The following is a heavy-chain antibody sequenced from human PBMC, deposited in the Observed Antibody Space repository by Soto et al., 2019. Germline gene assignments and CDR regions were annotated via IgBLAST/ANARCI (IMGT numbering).Heavy chain of an antibody. CDR1: GFTFSGYA. D-gene: IGHD3-10*01. V-gene: IGHV3-30*04. CDR3: VRQGGSPGRWYFDS. CDR2: TSYNENYK. Sequence: QVQLVESGGGVVQPGRSLRLSCAASGFTFSGYAMHWVRQAPGKGLEWVAATSYNENYKYYTDSVKGRFTISRDNSKNTLFLQMNSLRSEDTAGYHCVRQGGSPGRWYFDSWGQGSLVTVSS. J-gene: IGHJ4*02.